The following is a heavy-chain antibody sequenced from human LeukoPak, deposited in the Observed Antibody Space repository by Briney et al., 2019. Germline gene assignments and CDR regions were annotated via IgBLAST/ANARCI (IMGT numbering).Heavy chain of an antibody. V-gene: IGHV4-34*01. CDR1: GGSFSGYY. Sequence: KPSETLSLTCAVYGGSFSGYYWSWIRQPPGKGLEWIGEINHSGSTNYNPSLKSRVTISVDTSKNQFSLKLSSVTAADTAVYYCARGRFRYSYGYRYVDFDYWGQGTLVTVSS. D-gene: IGHD5-18*01. CDR2: INHSGST. CDR3: ARGRFRYSYGYRYVDFDY. J-gene: IGHJ4*02.